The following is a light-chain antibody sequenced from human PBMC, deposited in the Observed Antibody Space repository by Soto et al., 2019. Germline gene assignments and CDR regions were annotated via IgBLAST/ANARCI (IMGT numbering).Light chain of an antibody. CDR2: EDN. CDR1: SGSIGSTY. CDR3: QAFDSSNMA. Sequence: NFMLTQPHSVSESPGKTVTISCTRSSGSIGSTYVQWYQQRPGSVPTTVIYEDNQRPSGVPDRFSGSIDSSSNSAFLTISGLETEDEADYYCQAFDSSNMAFGGGTKLTLL. J-gene: IGLJ2*01. V-gene: IGLV6-57*04.